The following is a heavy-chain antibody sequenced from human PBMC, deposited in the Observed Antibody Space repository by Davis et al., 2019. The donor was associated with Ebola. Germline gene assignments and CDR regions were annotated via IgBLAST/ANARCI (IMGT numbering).Heavy chain of an antibody. CDR1: GGTFSSYA. Sequence: APVKVSCKASGGTFSSYAISWVRQAPGQGLEWMGWISAYNGNTNYAQKLQGRVTMTTDTSTSTAYMEVGSLRSDDTAVYYCARAQFPTTSDHWGQGTLVTVSS. D-gene: IGHD1-1*01. J-gene: IGHJ4*02. CDR2: ISAYNGNT. V-gene: IGHV1-18*01. CDR3: ARAQFPTTSDH.